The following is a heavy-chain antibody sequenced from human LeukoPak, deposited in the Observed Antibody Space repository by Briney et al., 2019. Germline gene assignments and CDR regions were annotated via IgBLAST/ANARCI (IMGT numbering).Heavy chain of an antibody. J-gene: IGHJ4*02. CDR3: ARADCSGGSCYHFDY. CDR2: ISGRGDST. Sequence: GALRLSCAASGFTSRSYAMSWVRQAPGKGLEWVSAISGRGDSTYSADSVKGRFTISRDNSKNTLYLQMGSLRAEDMAVYYCARADCSGGSCYHFDYWGQGTLVTVSS. V-gene: IGHV3-23*01. CDR1: GFTSRSYA. D-gene: IGHD2-15*01.